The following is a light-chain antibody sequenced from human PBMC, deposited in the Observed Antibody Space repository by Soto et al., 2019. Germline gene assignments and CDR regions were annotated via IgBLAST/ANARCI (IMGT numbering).Light chain of an antibody. Sequence: EILLTQSPGTLSLSPGERATLSCRASQSVSSYLAWYQQKTGQAPRILIYDASNRDTGIPARFSGSGSGTDFTLTISRLEPEDFEVYYCQQRNNWPITFGQGTRLEIK. J-gene: IGKJ5*01. CDR2: DAS. CDR3: QQRNNWPIT. V-gene: IGKV3-11*01. CDR1: QSVSSY.